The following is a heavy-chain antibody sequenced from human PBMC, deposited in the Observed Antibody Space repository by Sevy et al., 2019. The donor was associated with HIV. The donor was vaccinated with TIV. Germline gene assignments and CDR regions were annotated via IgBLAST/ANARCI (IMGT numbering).Heavy chain of an antibody. CDR2: LSFGCGQI. Sequence: GGSLRLSCAASGFTFSKYSMSWVRQPPGKGLEWVSTLSFGCGQINHADSVKGRFTISRDNSKNSLYLQMNNLRAEDTAVYYCAREGCTKPHDYWGQGTLVTVSS. CDR3: AREGCTKPHDY. D-gene: IGHD2-8*01. CDR1: GFTFSKYS. J-gene: IGHJ4*02. V-gene: IGHV3-23*01.